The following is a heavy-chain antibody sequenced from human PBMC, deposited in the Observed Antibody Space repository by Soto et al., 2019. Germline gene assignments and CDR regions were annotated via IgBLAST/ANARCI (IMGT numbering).Heavy chain of an antibody. V-gene: IGHV3-21*01. Sequence: GGSLRLSCAASGFTFSSYSMNWVRQAPGKGLEWVSSISSSSSYIYYADSVKGRFTISRDNAKNSLYLQMNSLRAEDTAVYYCARDYDFWSGPYDAFDXWGQGTMVTVSS. J-gene: IGHJ3*01. CDR2: ISSSSSYI. D-gene: IGHD3-3*01. CDR1: GFTFSSYS. CDR3: ARDYDFWSGPYDAFDX.